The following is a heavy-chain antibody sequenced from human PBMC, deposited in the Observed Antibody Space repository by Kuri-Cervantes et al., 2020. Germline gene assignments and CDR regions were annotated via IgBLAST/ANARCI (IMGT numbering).Heavy chain of an antibody. V-gene: IGHV4-39*01. J-gene: IGHJ3*02. D-gene: IGHD3-22*01. CDR2: IYYSGST. Sequence: GSLRLSCTVSGGSISSSSYYWGWIRQPPGKGLEWIGSIYYSGSTYYNPSLKSRVTISVDTSKNQFSLKLSSVTAADTAVYYCARGSDLYYYDPHPGAFDIWGQGKTV. CDR3: ARGSDLYYYDPHPGAFDI. CDR1: GGSISSSSYY.